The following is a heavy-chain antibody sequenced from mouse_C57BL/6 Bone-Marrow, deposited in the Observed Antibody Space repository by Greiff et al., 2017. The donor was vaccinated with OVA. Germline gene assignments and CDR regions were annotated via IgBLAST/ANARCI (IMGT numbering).Heavy chain of an antibody. Sequence: EVHLVESGGGLVQPGGSLKLSCAASGFTFSDYYMYWVRQTPEKRLEWVAYISNGGGSTYYPDTVKGRFTISRDNAKNTLYLQMSRLKSEDTAMYYCARHPNYYGSNYYAMDYWGQGTSVTVSS. J-gene: IGHJ4*01. V-gene: IGHV5-12*01. CDR1: GFTFSDYY. CDR3: ARHPNYYGSNYYAMDY. CDR2: ISNGGGST. D-gene: IGHD1-1*01.